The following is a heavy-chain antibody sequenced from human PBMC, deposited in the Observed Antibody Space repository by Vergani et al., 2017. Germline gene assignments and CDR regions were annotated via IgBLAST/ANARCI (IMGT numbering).Heavy chain of an antibody. Sequence: QVQLVQSGAEVKKPGASVKVSCKASGYTFTSYAMHWVRQAPGQRLEWMGWINAGNGNTKYSQKFQGRVTMTRDTSASTAYIELSSLRSEDTAVYYCARASIFCGGDCYFAVDAFYIWGQGTMVTVSS. CDR3: ARASIFCGGDCYFAVDAFYI. D-gene: IGHD2-21*02. CDR1: GYTFTSYA. J-gene: IGHJ3*02. V-gene: IGHV1-3*01. CDR2: INAGNGNT.